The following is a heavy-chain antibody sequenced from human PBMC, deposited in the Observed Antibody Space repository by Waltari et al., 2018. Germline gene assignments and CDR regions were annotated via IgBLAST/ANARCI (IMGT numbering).Heavy chain of an antibody. D-gene: IGHD2-21*01. CDR3: ARVIVYSDSPVCDF. V-gene: IGHV3-21*01. J-gene: IGHJ4*01. Sequence: EVQLVESGGGLVNPGGSLSLACAASGFPCSDASIPWVSRAPGKVLEWVSSISSADYSLDADSMKGRFIISRDNAKNSLYLQMNGLRGEDTAVYYCARVIVYSDSPVCDFWGQGTLVIVSS. CDR1: GFPCSDAS. CDR2: ISSADYS.